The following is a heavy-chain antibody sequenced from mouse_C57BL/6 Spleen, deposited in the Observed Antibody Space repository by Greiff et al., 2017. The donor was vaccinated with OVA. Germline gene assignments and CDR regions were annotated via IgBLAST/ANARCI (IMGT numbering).Heavy chain of an antibody. V-gene: IGHV5-4*01. Sequence: EVQGVESGGGLVKPGGSLKLPCAASGFTFRSYAMSWVRQTPEKRLEWVATISDGGSYTYYPDNVKGRFTISRDNAKNNMYLQMSHLKSEDAAMYYCASLYGYDEGDYFDYWGQGTTLTVSS. J-gene: IGHJ2*01. CDR1: GFTFRSYA. D-gene: IGHD2-2*01. CDR2: ISDGGSYT. CDR3: ASLYGYDEGDYFDY.